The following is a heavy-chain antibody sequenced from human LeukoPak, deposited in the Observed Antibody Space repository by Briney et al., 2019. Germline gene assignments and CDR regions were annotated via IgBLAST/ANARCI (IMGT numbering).Heavy chain of an antibody. D-gene: IGHD3-10*01. J-gene: IGHJ4*02. CDR3: ARVSANYYGSGSKLDY. Sequence: GSLRLSCAASGFTFSSYSMNWVRQAPGKGLEWVSSISSSSSYIYYADSVKGRFTISRDNAKNSLYLQTNSLRAEDTAVYYCARVSANYYGSGSKLDYWGQGTLVTVSS. V-gene: IGHV3-21*01. CDR1: GFTFSSYS. CDR2: ISSSSSYI.